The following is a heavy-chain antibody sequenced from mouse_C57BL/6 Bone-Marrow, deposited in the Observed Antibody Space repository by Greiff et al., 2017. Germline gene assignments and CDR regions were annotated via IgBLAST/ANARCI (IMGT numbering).Heavy chain of an antibody. Sequence: EVQRVESGGGLVKPGGSLKLSCAASGFTFSSYAMSWVRQTPEKRLEWVATISDGGSYTYYPANLKGRFTISRDNAKNTLYLQLRHLKSEDTDMYDCARDREFITSVVAPFAYWGQGTLVTVSA. V-gene: IGHV5-4*01. J-gene: IGHJ3*01. CDR2: ISDGGSYT. CDR3: ARDREFITSVVAPFAY. D-gene: IGHD1-1*01. CDR1: GFTFSSYA.